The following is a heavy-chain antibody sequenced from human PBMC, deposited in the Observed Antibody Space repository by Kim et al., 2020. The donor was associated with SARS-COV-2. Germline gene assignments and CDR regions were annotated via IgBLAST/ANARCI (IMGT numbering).Heavy chain of an antibody. CDR2: A. J-gene: IGHJ6*02. D-gene: IGHD5-18*01. V-gene: IGHV1-69*01. CDR3: ARRIQRYGMDV. Sequence: AYYAQMFQRIVPITADESTSTAYMELSSLRSEDTAVYYCARRIQRYGMDVWGQGTTVTVSS.